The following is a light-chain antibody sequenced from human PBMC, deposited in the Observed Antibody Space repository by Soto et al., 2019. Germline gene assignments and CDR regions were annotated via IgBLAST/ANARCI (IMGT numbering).Light chain of an antibody. CDR1: SSDVGGYNY. V-gene: IGLV2-8*01. Sequence: QSALTQHPSASGSPGQSVTISCTGTSSDVGGYNYVSWYRQHPGKAPKLMIYEVSKRPSGVPDRFSGSKSGNTASLTVSGLQAEDEADYYCSSYAGTHVVFGGGTKLTVL. J-gene: IGLJ2*01. CDR2: EVS. CDR3: SSYAGTHVV.